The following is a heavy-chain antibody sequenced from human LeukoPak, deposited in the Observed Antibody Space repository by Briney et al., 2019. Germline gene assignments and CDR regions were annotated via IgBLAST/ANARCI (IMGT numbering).Heavy chain of an antibody. V-gene: IGHV3-53*05. Sequence: TGGSLRLSCAASGLTVNSKYMSWVRQAPGKGLEWVSVSYTGGNTHYADSVKGRFTLSRDNSKNTVYLQMNSLRVEDTAMYYCASISDLLYYFDSWGQGTLVTVSS. CDR3: ASISDLLYYFDS. J-gene: IGHJ4*02. CDR2: SYTGGNT. CDR1: GLTVNSKY.